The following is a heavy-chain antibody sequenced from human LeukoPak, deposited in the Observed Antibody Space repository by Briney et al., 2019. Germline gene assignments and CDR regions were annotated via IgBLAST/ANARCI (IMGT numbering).Heavy chain of an antibody. V-gene: IGHV3-30*18. CDR1: GFTFSSYG. J-gene: IGHJ4*02. CDR2: ISYDGSNK. CDR3: AKDRFAGATRYYFDY. Sequence: GRSLRLSCAASGFTFSSYGMHWVRQAPGKGLEWVAVISYDGSNKYYADSVKGRFTISRDNSKNTVYLQMNSLRAGDTAVYYCAKDRFAGATRYYFDYWGQGTLVTVSS. D-gene: IGHD1-26*01.